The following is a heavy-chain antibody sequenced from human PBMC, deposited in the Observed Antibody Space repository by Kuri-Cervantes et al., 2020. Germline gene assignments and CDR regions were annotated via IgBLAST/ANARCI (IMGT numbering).Heavy chain of an antibody. CDR3: AREITVQFSRLTYFPH. D-gene: IGHD1-14*01. J-gene: IGHJ1*01. Sequence: ASVKVSCKASGYTFTDYYMNWVRQAPGQGLEWMGWINPNSGGTNYAQKFRDRVTMSSDTATTTAYLELRSLRYDDTAVYFCAREITVQFSRLTYFPHWGQGTLVTVSS. CDR1: GYTFTDYY. CDR2: INPNSGGT. V-gene: IGHV1-2*02.